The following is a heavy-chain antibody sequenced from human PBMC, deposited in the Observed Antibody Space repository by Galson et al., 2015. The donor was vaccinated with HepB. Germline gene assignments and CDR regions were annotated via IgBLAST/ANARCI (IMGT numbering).Heavy chain of an antibody. CDR3: ATGTPATYSGSYYVFRYYYGMDV. J-gene: IGHJ6*02. CDR1: GYTLTELS. CDR2: FDPEDGET. D-gene: IGHD1-26*01. Sequence: SVKVSCKVSGYTLTELSMHWVRQAPGKGLEWMGGFDPEDGETIYAQKFQGRVTMTEDTSTDTAYMELSSLRSEDMAVYYCATGTPATYSGSYYVFRYYYGMDVWGQGTTVTVSS. V-gene: IGHV1-24*01.